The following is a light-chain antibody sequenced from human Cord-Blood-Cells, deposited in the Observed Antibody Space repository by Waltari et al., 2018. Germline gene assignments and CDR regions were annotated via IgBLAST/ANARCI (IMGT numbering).Light chain of an antibody. CDR3: CSYAGSSTWV. CDR2: EGS. Sequence: QSALTQPASVSGSPGQSITISCTGTSSDVGSYNLVSWYQQHPGKAPKLMIYEGSKRPSGVSNRFSGSNSGTTASLTISGLQAEDEADYYCCSYAGSSTWVFGGGTKLTVL. CDR1: SSDVGSYNL. J-gene: IGLJ3*02. V-gene: IGLV2-23*01.